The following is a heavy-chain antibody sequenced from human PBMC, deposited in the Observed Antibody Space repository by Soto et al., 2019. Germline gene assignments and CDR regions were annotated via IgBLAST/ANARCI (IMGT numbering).Heavy chain of an antibody. D-gene: IGHD2-2*02. CDR2: ISAGGST. CDR1: GFTFSDYA. CDR3: ANVPIWCSSTSCYTEGFDY. Sequence: EVQLLDSGGGLVQPGGSLRLSCTASGFTFSDYAMSWVRQPPGKGLEWVSVISAGGSTYYADSVKGRFTVSRANSKNTLYLQMTSLSAEDSAIYYCANVPIWCSSTSCYTEGFDYWGQGTLVTVSS. J-gene: IGHJ4*02. V-gene: IGHV3-23*01.